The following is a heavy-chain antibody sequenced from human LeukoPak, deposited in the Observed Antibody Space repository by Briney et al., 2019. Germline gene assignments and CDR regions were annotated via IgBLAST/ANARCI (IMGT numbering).Heavy chain of an antibody. D-gene: IGHD2-2*01. J-gene: IGHJ6*02. V-gene: IGHV4-59*01. CDR2: IYYSGST. CDR3: ARGKGTSAAYYYYYGMDV. CDR1: GGSISSYY. Sequence: PSETLSLTCTVSGGSISSYYWSWIRQPPGKGLEWIGYIYYSGSTNYNPSLKSRVTISVDTSKNQFSLKLSSVTAEDTAVYYCARGKGTSAAYYYYYGMDVWGQGTTVTVSS.